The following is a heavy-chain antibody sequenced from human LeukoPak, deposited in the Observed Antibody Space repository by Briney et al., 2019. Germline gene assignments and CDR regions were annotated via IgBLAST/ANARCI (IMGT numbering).Heavy chain of an antibody. CDR2: IYYTGST. D-gene: IGHD3-10*01. J-gene: IGHJ6*03. CDR1: GGSISSSSYS. V-gene: IGHV4-39*07. CDR3: ARAINGVIILYYFYYMDV. Sequence: SETLSLTCTVSGGSISSSSYSWGWIRQPPGKGLEWIGNIYYTGSTYYNPSLKSRVTISVDTSKNQFSLRLRSVTAADTAVYYCARAINGVIILYYFYYMDVWGKGTTVTVSS.